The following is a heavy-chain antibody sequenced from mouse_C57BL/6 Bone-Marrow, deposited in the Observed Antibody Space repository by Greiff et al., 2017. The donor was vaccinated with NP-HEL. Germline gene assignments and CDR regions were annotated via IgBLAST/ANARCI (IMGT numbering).Heavy chain of an antibody. Sequence: QVQLQQSGTELVKPGASVKLSCKASGYTFTSYWMHWVKQRPGQGLEWIGNINPSNGGTNYNEKFKSKATLTVDKSSSTAYMQLSSLTSEDSAVYYCARAGYDYPYAMDYWGQGTSVTVSS. CDR2: INPSNGGT. V-gene: IGHV1-53*01. J-gene: IGHJ4*01. CDR3: ARAGYDYPYAMDY. D-gene: IGHD2-4*01. CDR1: GYTFTSYW.